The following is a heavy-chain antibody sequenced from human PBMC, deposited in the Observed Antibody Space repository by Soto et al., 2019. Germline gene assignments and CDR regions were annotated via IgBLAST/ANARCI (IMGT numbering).Heavy chain of an antibody. V-gene: IGHV5-51*01. CDR1: GDSLSSYW. J-gene: IGHJ3*02. CDR3: ARRGGLVSDALPI. Sequence: LGEALKIPCRGSGDSLSSYWIGGVRQMPGKGLEWMGIIYPGDSDTRYSPSFQGQVTISADKSISTAYLQWSSLKASDTAMFDGARRGGLVSDALPIWGKFRMVSGS. CDR2: IYPGDSDT. D-gene: IGHD2-15*01.